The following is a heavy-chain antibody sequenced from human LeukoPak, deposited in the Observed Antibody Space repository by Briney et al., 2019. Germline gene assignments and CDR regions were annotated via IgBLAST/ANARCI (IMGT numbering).Heavy chain of an antibody. CDR3: ASKSWIQLWAPFDY. J-gene: IGHJ4*02. Sequence: PGGSLRLSCAASGFTFSSNYMSWVRQAPGKGLEWVSVIYSDGSTYCADSVTGRFTISKDNSKNTLYLQMNSLRAEDTAVYYCASKSWIQLWAPFDYWGQGTLVTVSS. D-gene: IGHD5-18*01. CDR1: GFTFSSNY. V-gene: IGHV3-66*02. CDR2: IYSDGST.